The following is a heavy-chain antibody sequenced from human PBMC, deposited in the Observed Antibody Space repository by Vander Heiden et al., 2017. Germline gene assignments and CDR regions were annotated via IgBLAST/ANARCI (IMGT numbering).Heavy chain of an antibody. CDR3: ASALQMGRDY. Sequence: QVQLVESGGGVVQPGRSLRLSCAASGFTFSSYGMHWVRPAPGKGLEWVAVIWYDGSNKYYADSVKGRFTISRDNSKNTLYLQMNSLRAEDTAVYYCASALQMGRDYWGQGTLVTVSS. V-gene: IGHV3-33*01. J-gene: IGHJ4*02. D-gene: IGHD3-10*01. CDR2: IWYDGSNK. CDR1: GFTFSSYG.